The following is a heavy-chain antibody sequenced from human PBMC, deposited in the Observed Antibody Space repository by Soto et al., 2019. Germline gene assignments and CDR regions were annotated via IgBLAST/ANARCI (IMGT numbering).Heavy chain of an antibody. CDR3: ARRATVTAPPKYYFDY. V-gene: IGHV4-59*08. J-gene: IGHJ4*02. Sequence: SETLSLTCTVSGGSISSFSWNWIRQPPGKGLEWIGYIYYSGSTNYNPSLKSRVTISVDTSKNQFSLKLSSVTAADTAVYYCARRATVTAPPKYYFDYWGQGTLVTVSS. D-gene: IGHD4-17*01. CDR2: IYYSGST. CDR1: GGSISSFS.